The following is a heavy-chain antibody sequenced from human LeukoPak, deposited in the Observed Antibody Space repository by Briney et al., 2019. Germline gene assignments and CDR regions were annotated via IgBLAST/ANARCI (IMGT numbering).Heavy chain of an antibody. CDR2: IYPGDSDT. J-gene: IGHJ4*02. D-gene: IGHD2-2*02. Sequence: GESLKISCKGSGYSFTSYWTGWVRQMPGKGLEWMGIIYPGDSDTRYSPSFQGQVTISADKSISTAYLQWSSLKASDTAMYYCASLSTDCSSTSCYTGYFDYWGQGTLVTVSS. V-gene: IGHV5-51*01. CDR3: ASLSTDCSSTSCYTGYFDY. CDR1: GYSFTSYW.